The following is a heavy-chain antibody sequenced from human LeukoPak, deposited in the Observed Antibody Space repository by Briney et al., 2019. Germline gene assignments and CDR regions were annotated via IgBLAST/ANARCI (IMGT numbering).Heavy chain of an antibody. Sequence: ASVKVSCKASGYTFTSYGISWVRQAPGQGLEWMGWISAYNGNTNCAQKLQGRVTMTTDTSTSTAYMELRSLRSDDTAVYYCARDSGDSSGYYLFDYWGQGTLVTVSS. CDR2: ISAYNGNT. CDR1: GYTFTSYG. V-gene: IGHV1-18*01. J-gene: IGHJ4*02. CDR3: ARDSGDSSGYYLFDY. D-gene: IGHD3-22*01.